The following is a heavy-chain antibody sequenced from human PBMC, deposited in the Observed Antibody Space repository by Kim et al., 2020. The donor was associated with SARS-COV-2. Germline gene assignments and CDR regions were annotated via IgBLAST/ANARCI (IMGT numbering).Heavy chain of an antibody. CDR3: GTYMVRGSYYNGMDV. Sequence: GGSLRLSCAASGLTFSNAWMSWVRQAPGKGLEWVGRIKKKGDGGTAEYAAPVKGRFTITRDDSTDTLYLQMNSLQTEDTAVYYCGTYMVRGSYYNGMDVWGQGTTVTVSS. V-gene: IGHV3-15*01. CDR2: IKKKGDGGTA. CDR1: GLTFSNAW. D-gene: IGHD3-10*01. J-gene: IGHJ6*02.